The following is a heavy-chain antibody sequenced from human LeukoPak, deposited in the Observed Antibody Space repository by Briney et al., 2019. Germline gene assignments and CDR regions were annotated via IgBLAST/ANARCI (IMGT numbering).Heavy chain of an antibody. CDR2: INHSGST. D-gene: IGHD3-10*01. V-gene: IGHV4-39*07. Sequence: SETLSLTCIVSGDSITSGSYYWSWIRQPPGKGLEWIGEINHSGSTNYNPSLKSRVTISVDTSKNQFSLKLSSVTAADTAVYYCARGRNYGSAHYFDYWGQGTLVTVSS. J-gene: IGHJ4*02. CDR1: GDSITSGSYY. CDR3: ARGRNYGSAHYFDY.